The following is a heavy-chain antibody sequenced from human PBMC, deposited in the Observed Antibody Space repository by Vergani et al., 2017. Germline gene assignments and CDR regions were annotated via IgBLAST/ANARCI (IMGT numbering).Heavy chain of an antibody. CDR1: GYTFTSYD. V-gene: IGHV1-8*01. J-gene: IGHJ4*02. CDR2: MNPKSGNT. CDR3: ARALAGGGYYRSVDY. D-gene: IGHD3-3*01. Sequence: QVQLVQSGAEVKKPGASVKVSCKASGYTFTSYDINWVRQATGQGLEWMGWMNPKSGNTGDAQKFQGRVTMTTNTSISTAYMERSSLRSEDTAVYYCARALAGGGYYRSVDYWGQGTLVTVSS.